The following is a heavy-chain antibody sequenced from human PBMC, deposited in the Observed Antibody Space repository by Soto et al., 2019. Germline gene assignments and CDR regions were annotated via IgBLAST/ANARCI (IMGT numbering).Heavy chain of an antibody. D-gene: IGHD6-13*01. V-gene: IGHV1-3*01. CDR3: ARDVAAADY. J-gene: IGHJ4*02. CDR1: GYTFTSYA. Sequence: ASVKVSCKASGYTFTSYAMHWVRQAPGQRLEWMGWINAGNGKTKYSKKIQGKVNITRDTSASTAYMELSSLRSEDTAVYYCARDVAAADYWGQGTLVTVSS. CDR2: INAGNGKT.